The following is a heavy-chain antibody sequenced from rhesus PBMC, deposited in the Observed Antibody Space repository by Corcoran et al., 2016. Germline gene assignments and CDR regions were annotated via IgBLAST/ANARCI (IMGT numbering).Heavy chain of an antibody. D-gene: IGHD4-17*01. V-gene: IGHV4-81*01. Sequence: QVQLQESGPGLVKPSETLSLTCTVSGGSISGYYWSWIRQPPGKGMDWIGNIDGKIPRTNSHPSLKSRATISKDTSKNQFSLKLGSVTAADTAVYYCARDLLTTLFDYWGQGVLVTVSS. J-gene: IGHJ4*01. CDR2: IDGKIPRT. CDR1: GGSISGYY. CDR3: ARDLLTTLFDY.